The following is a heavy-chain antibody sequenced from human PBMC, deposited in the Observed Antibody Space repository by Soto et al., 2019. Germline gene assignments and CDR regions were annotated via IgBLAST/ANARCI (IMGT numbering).Heavy chain of an antibody. CDR2: IIPILGIA. D-gene: IGHD3-10*01. CDR1: GGTFSSYT. Sequence: QVQLVQSGAEVKKPGSSVKVSCKASGGTFSSYTISWVRQAPGQGLEWMGRIIPILGIANYAQKFHGRVTITADKSTSTVYMELSSLRSEDTAVYYCARDALWFGELYETEDNNWFDPWGQGTLVTVSS. CDR3: ARDALWFGELYETEDNNWFDP. V-gene: IGHV1-69*08. J-gene: IGHJ5*02.